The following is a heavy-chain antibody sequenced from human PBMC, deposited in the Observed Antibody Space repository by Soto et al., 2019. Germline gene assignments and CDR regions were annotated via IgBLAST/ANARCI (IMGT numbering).Heavy chain of an antibody. CDR1: GVTFEDSV. D-gene: IGHD1-26*01. CDR3: AKGQNSGTYRFYFDY. CDR2: ISWNSDVK. Sequence: GGSLRLSCEGTGVTFEDSVMQWVRLAPGKGLEWVAGISWNSDVKEYAESVKGRFTISRDNAKKSLYLQMYNLRAEDTAVYHCAKGQNSGTYRFYFDYWGQGALVTVSS. V-gene: IGHV3-9*01. J-gene: IGHJ4*02.